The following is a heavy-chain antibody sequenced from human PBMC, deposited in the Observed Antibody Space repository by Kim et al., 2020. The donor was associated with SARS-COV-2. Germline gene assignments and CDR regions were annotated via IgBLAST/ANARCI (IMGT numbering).Heavy chain of an antibody. CDR1: GGTFSSYT. D-gene: IGHD3-10*01. CDR3: ARDVYYYGSGSPQSGDY. CDR2: IIPILGIA. V-gene: IGHV1-69*04. Sequence: SVKVSCKASGGTFSSYTISWVRQAPGQGLEWMGRIIPILGIANYAQKFQGRVTITADKSTSTAYMELSSLRSEDTAVYYCARDVYYYGSGSPQSGDYWGQGTLVTVSS. J-gene: IGHJ4*02.